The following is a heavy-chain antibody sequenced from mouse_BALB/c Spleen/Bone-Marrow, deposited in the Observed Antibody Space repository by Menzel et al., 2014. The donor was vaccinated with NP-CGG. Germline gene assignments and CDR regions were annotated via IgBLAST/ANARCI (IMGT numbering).Heavy chain of an antibody. CDR3: AAGYYGSSGWSAY. Sequence: VQLQQSGAELARPGASVKMSCKASGYTFXSYTMHWVKQRPGQGLEWIGYINPSSGYTNYNQKFKDKATLTADKSSSTAYMQLSSLTSEGSAVYYCAAGYYGSSGWSAYWGQGTLITVSA. CDR2: INPSSGYT. CDR1: GYTFXSYT. D-gene: IGHD1-3*01. J-gene: IGHJ3*01. V-gene: IGHV1-4*01.